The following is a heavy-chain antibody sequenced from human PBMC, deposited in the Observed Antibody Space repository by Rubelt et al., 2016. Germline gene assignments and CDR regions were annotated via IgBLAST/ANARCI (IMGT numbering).Heavy chain of an antibody. Sequence: QITLKESGPTLVKPTQTLTLTCTFSAFSLSTRSEAVGWIRQPPGKALEWLAVIYWNDEKHYSPSLKNRLIITKNTSRNQGILTMSNVDPVDTGTYYCAHRRSVAAQCWFDPWGQGILVSVSS. CDR1: AFSLSTRSEA. CDR2: IYWNDEK. J-gene: IGHJ5*02. V-gene: IGHV2-5*01. D-gene: IGHD6-6*01. CDR3: AHRRSVAAQCWFDP.